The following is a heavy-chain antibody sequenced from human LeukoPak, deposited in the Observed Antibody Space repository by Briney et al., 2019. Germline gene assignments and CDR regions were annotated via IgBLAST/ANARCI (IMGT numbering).Heavy chain of an antibody. D-gene: IGHD2-2*02. V-gene: IGHV4-4*07. CDR2: LNNGGDT. Sequence: SETLSLTCTVSGGSIGNFYWSWIRQPAGKGLEWIGRLNNGGDTNYSPSPRSRVTISVDTSKNHFSLILSPVTVADTAIYYCARAIGVYAFDVWGQGTMVTVSS. CDR3: ARAIGVYAFDV. J-gene: IGHJ3*01. CDR1: GGSIGNFY.